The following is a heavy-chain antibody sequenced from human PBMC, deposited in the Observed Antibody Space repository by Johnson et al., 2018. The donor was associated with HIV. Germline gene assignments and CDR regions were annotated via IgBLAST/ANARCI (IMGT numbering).Heavy chain of an antibody. Sequence: VQLVESGGGLIQPGGSLRLSCAAPGFTFSTYAMSWVRQAPGKGLEWVSGISGSGDSTYYADSVKGRFTISRDNSKNTLYLQMNSLRAEDTALYYCARDVGGWGYRHAFDMWGQGTMVTVSS. D-gene: IGHD5-12*01. CDR3: ARDVGGWGYRHAFDM. V-gene: IGHV3-23*04. CDR2: ISGSGDST. CDR1: GFTFSTYA. J-gene: IGHJ3*02.